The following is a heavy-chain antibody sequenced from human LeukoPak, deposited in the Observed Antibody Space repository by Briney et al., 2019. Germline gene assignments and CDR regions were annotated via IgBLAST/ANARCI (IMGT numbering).Heavy chain of an antibody. CDR3: AKDSYKSYDSSGYYWNY. V-gene: IGHV3-23*01. Sequence: GGSLRLSCAASGFTFGSYAMSWVRQAPGRGLEWVSTISGSGDTPYYADSVKGRFTISRDNSKNTLYLQMNSLRAEDTAVYYCAKDSYKSYDSSGYYWNYWGQGTLVTVSS. CDR1: GFTFGSYA. J-gene: IGHJ4*02. D-gene: IGHD3-22*01. CDR2: ISGSGDTP.